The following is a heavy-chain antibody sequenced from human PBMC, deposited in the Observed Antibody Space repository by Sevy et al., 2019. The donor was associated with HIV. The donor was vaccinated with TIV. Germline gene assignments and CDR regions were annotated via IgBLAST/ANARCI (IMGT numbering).Heavy chain of an antibody. Sequence: GGSLRLSCAASGFTFSSYSMNWVRQAPGKGLEWVSYISSSSSTIYYADSVKGRFTISRDNAKNSLYLQMNSLRDEETAVYYCARDPPYYDSLIPDAFDIWGQGTMVTVSS. J-gene: IGHJ3*02. CDR3: ARDPPYYDSLIPDAFDI. V-gene: IGHV3-48*02. CDR1: GFTFSSYS. D-gene: IGHD3-22*01. CDR2: ISSSSSTI.